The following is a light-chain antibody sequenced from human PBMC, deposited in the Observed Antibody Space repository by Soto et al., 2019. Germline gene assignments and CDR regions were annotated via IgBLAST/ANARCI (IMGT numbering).Light chain of an antibody. CDR1: SSNIGAGYD. CDR3: QSYDRSLRTYV. J-gene: IGLJ1*01. CDR2: GNS. V-gene: IGLV1-40*01. Sequence: QSVLTQPPSVSGAPGQRVTISCSGSSSNIGAGYDVKWYRQLPGTAPKLLIYGNSDRPSGVPDRFSGSKSGTSASLAITGLQAEDEADYFCQSYDRSLRTYVFGTGTKVTVL.